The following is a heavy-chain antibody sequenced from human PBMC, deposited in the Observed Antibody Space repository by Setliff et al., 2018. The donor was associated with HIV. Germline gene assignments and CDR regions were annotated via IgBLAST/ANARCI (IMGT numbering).Heavy chain of an antibody. D-gene: IGHD3-10*01. Sequence: SETLSLTCTVSGGSASNSRYYWAWIRQPPGKGLEYIGSIYYNEKTYYSPSLKSRVTISIDTSKNQFSLNLTSVTAADSAVYYCARLSGGMVPNYWGQGTLVTVSS. CDR1: GGSASNSRYY. V-gene: IGHV4-39*01. J-gene: IGHJ4*02. CDR2: IYYNEKT. CDR3: ARLSGGMVPNY.